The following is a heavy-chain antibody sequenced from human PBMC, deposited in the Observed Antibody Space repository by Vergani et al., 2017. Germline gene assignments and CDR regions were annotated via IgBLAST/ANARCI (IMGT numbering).Heavy chain of an antibody. CDR2: IGTAGDT. CDR3: ARGHFNWGSYGDDAFDI. CDR1: GFTASSNY. V-gene: IGHV3-13*01. Sequence: EVQLVESGGGLVQPGGSLRLSCAASGFTASSNYMSWVRQAPGKGLEWVSAIGTAGDTYYPGSVKGRVTISRENAKHSLYLQMNSLRAGDTAVYYCARGHFNWGSYGDDAFDIWGQGTMVTVSS. J-gene: IGHJ3*02. D-gene: IGHD7-27*01.